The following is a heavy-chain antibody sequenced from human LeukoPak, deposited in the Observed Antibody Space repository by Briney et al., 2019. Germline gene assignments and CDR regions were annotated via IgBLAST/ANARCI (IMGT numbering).Heavy chain of an antibody. CDR1: GFTFSSYG. V-gene: IGHV3-30*02. Sequence: GGSLRLSCAASGFTFSSYGMHWVRQAPGKGLEWVAFIRYDGSNKYYADSVKGRFTISRDNSKNTLYLQMNSLRAEDTAVYYCAKDHGVNYYYYYMYVWGKGTTVTISS. CDR3: AKDHGVNYYYYYMYV. D-gene: IGHD2-21*01. J-gene: IGHJ6*03. CDR2: IRYDGSNK.